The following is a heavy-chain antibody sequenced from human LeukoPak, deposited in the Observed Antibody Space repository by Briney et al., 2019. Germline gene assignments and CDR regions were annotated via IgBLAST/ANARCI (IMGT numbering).Heavy chain of an antibody. CDR3: ARSSSNAFDI. J-gene: IGHJ3*02. Sequence: GRSLRLSCAASGFTFSSHAMHWVRQAPGKGLEWEAVISYDGSNSYYADSVKGRFTISRDNSKNTLYLQMNSLRAEDTAVYYCARSSSNAFDIWGQGAMVAVSS. CDR2: ISYDGSNS. D-gene: IGHD2-2*01. CDR1: GFTFSSHA. V-gene: IGHV3-30*01.